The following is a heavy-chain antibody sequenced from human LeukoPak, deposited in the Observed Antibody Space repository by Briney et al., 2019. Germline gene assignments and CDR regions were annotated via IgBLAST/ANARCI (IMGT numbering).Heavy chain of an antibody. D-gene: IGHD3-10*01. CDR3: ATAPPYYYGSGSYYY. Sequence: ASVKVSCKASGYTFTSYDINWVRQATGQGLEWMGWMNPNSGNTGYAQKFQGRVTMTEDTSTDTAYMELSSLRSEDTAVYYCATAPPYYYGSGSYYYWGQGTLVTVSS. V-gene: IGHV1-8*01. CDR1: GYTFTSYD. CDR2: MNPNSGNT. J-gene: IGHJ4*02.